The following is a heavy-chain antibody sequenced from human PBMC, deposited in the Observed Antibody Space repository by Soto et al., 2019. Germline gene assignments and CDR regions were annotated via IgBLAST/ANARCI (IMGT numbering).Heavy chain of an antibody. CDR1: GFTFDDYA. D-gene: IGHD3-16*01. J-gene: IGHJ6*02. CDR3: AKARLWGGDGYNSYYYNAMDV. CDR2: ISWDSGRI. V-gene: IGHV3-9*01. Sequence: EMQLVESGGGLVQPGRSLRLSCAASGFTFDDYAMYWVRQGPGKGLEWVSGISWDSGRIGYADSVKGRFTISRDNAKNSLYLQMNSLRPEDTALYYCAKARLWGGDGYNSYYYNAMDVWGQGTTVTFSS.